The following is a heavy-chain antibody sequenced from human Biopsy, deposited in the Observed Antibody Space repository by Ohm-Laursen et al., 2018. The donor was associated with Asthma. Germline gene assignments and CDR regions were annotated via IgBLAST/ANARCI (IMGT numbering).Heavy chain of an antibody. CDR3: ARAVDYSHYYGIDV. J-gene: IGHJ6*02. CDR1: GYTFNSAG. D-gene: IGHD3-10*01. Sequence: ASAKVSCKTSGYTFNSAGITWVRQAPGQGLEWMGWISVYNGNTKVAQKLQDRVTMITDTSTSTAYVELGSLRSDDTAVYFCARAVDYSHYYGIDVWGQGTTVTVS. V-gene: IGHV1-18*01. CDR2: ISVYNGNT.